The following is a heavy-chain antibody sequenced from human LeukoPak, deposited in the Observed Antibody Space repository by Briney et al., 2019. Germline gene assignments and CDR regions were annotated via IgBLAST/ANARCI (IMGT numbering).Heavy chain of an antibody. J-gene: IGHJ3*02. CDR3: ARDRRYCSSTSCYYDAFDI. D-gene: IGHD2-2*01. V-gene: IGHV3-21*01. CDR1: GFTFSSYS. Sequence: GGSLRLSCAVSGFTFSSYSMNWVRQAPGKGLEWVSSISSSSSYIYYADSVKGRFTISRDNAKKSLYLQMNSLRAEDTAVYYCARDRRYCSSTSCYYDAFDIWGQGTMVTVSS. CDR2: ISSSSSYI.